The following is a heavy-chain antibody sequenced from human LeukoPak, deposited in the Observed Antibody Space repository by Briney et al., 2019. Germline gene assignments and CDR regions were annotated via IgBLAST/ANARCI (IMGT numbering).Heavy chain of an antibody. J-gene: IGHJ3*02. D-gene: IGHD6-6*01. CDR2: ISSSSSYI. CDR1: GFTFSSYS. CDR3: VRWEYSSSSDAFDI. Sequence: PGGSLRLSCAASGFTFSSYSMNWVRQAPGKGLEWVSSISSSSSYIYYADSVKGRFTISRDNSKNTLDLQMNSLRAEDTAVYYCVRWEYSSSSDAFDIWGQGTMVTVSS. V-gene: IGHV3-21*04.